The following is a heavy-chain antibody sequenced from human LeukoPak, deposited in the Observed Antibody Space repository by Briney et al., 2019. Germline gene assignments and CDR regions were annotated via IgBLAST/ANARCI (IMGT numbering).Heavy chain of an antibody. J-gene: IGHJ5*02. CDR3: ARYQVAARPYSNNWFDP. V-gene: IGHV1-18*01. CDR1: GYTFTRYG. D-gene: IGHD6-6*01. Sequence: GASVKVSCKASGYTFTRYGISWVRQAPGQGLEWMGWISAYNGNTNYAQKLQGRVTMSTDTSTTTAYMELRSLRSDDTAVYYCARYQVAARPYSNNWFDPWGQGTLVTVSS. CDR2: ISAYNGNT.